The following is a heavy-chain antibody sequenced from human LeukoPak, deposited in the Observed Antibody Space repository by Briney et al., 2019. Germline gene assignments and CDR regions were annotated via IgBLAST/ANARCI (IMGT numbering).Heavy chain of an antibody. Sequence: GESLKISCKGSGYSFTSYWIGWVRQMPGKGLEWMGIIYPGDSDTRYSPSFQGQVTISADKSISTAYLQWSSLKASDTAMYYCARQMYCYDSSGYNYYYGMDVWGQGTTVTVSS. CDR2: IYPGDSDT. CDR3: ARQMYCYDSSGYNYYYGMDV. CDR1: GYSFTSYW. D-gene: IGHD3-22*01. J-gene: IGHJ6*02. V-gene: IGHV5-51*01.